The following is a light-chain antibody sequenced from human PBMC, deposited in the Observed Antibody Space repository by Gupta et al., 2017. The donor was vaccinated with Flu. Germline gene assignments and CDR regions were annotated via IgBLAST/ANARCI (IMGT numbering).Light chain of an antibody. CDR1: SSNIGNIY. Sequence: KVTISCSGSSSNIGNIYISWYQQFPGTAPKLLLDDNSMRPSGIPDRFSGSKSGTSATLGITRLQTGDEADYYCASWDTSLSAVVFGGGTKLTV. J-gene: IGLJ2*01. CDR2: DNS. CDR3: ASWDTSLSAVV. V-gene: IGLV1-51*01.